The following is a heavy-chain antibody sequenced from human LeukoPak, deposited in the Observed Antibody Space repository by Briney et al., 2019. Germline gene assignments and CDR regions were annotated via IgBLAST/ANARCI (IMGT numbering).Heavy chain of an antibody. D-gene: IGHD6-13*01. CDR2: IYHSGST. J-gene: IGHJ5*02. V-gene: IGHV4-38-2*02. Sequence: PSETLSLTCTVSGYSISSGYYWGWIRQPPGKGLEWIGSIYHSGSTYYNPSLKSRVTISVDTSKNQFSLKLSSVTAADTAVYYCARDSSGYSSSWYWFDPWGQGTLVTVSS. CDR1: GYSISSGYY. CDR3: ARDSSGYSSSWYWFDP.